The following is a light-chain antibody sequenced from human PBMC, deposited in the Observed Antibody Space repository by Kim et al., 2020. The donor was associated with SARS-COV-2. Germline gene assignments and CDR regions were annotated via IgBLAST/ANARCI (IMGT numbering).Light chain of an antibody. V-gene: IGKV3-15*01. J-gene: IGKJ4*01. Sequence: SPGERATLSCRASQSVSSNLAWYQQKPGQAPRLLIYGASTRATGIPARFSGSGSGTEFTLTISSLQSEDFAVYYCPQYNNWPRLTFGGGTKVDIK. CDR2: GAS. CDR1: QSVSSN. CDR3: PQYNNWPRLT.